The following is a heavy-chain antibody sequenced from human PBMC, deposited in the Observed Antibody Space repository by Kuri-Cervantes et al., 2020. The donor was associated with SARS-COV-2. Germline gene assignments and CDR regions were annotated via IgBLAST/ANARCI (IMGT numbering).Heavy chain of an antibody. CDR2: ISPDGANT. V-gene: IGHV3-64D*09. CDR1: GFTFSSYA. Sequence: GGSLRLSCAAFGFTFSSYAMHWVRQAPGKGLEYVSAISPDGANTYYADSVKGRFTISRDNYRNTLSLQMNGLTAEDTGIYYCVRVVPLAGSRGHFDSWGQGTSVTVSS. D-gene: IGHD6-19*01. J-gene: IGHJ4*02. CDR3: VRVVPLAGSRGHFDS.